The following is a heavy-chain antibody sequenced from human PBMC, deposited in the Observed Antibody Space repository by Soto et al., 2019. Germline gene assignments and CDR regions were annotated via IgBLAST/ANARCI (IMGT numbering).Heavy chain of an antibody. J-gene: IGHJ4*02. V-gene: IGHV4-31*02. CDR1: GGSISIGYHY. D-gene: IGHD2-21*02. Sequence: PSETLSLTCTVSGGSISIGYHYWSWLRHRPGKGREGIGYIYYSGNTYYNPSLKRRIIMSVDTSKSQFSLRVSSVTAADTAMYYCAGFSSGDYGGHSGFVYWGQGTLVTVSS. CDR3: AGFSSGDYGGHSGFVY. CDR2: IYYSGNT.